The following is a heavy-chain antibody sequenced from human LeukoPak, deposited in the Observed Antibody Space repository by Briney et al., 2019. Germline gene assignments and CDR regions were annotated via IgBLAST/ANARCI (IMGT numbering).Heavy chain of an antibody. J-gene: IGHJ6*03. Sequence: SETLSLTCTVSGGSISSGRYYLSWLRQPAGQGLEWIGRVFKSGSTDYNPSLKSRVTISVDTSKNQISLKLSSLTAADTAVYFCARSPVGGSSYSLYYYYMDVWGRGTAVIISS. V-gene: IGHV4-61*02. CDR3: ARSPVGGSSYSLYYYYMDV. CDR1: GGSISSGRYY. D-gene: IGHD2-15*01. CDR2: VFKSGST.